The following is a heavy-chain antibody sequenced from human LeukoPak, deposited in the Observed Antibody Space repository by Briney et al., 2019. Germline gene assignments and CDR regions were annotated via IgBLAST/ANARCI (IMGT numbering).Heavy chain of an antibody. D-gene: IGHD2-21*02. V-gene: IGHV1-46*01. CDR3: ARDPSYCGGDCYALDI. CDR2: INPSGGNT. CDR1: GYTFINHY. Sequence: ASVKVSCKASGYTFINHYMHWVRQAPGQGLEWMGIINPSGGNTRYAQKFQGRVTMTRDTSTSTVYMELISLRSEDMAVYYCARDPSYCGGDCYALDIWGQGTMVTVSS. J-gene: IGHJ3*02.